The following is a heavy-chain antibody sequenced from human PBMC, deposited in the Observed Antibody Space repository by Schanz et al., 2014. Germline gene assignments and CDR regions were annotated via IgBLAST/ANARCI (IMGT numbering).Heavy chain of an antibody. Sequence: QVQLVESGGGVVQPGRSLRLSCAASGFTFSSYAMHWVRQAPGKGLEWVAVIWSDGSGKYYADSVKGRFTISRDSPKNTLYLQMNSLRAEDTAVYYCARPRFDYGEVDYWGQGTLVTVSS. CDR3: ARPRFDYGEVDY. J-gene: IGHJ4*02. CDR2: IWSDGSGK. D-gene: IGHD4-17*01. V-gene: IGHV3-33*08. CDR1: GFTFSSYA.